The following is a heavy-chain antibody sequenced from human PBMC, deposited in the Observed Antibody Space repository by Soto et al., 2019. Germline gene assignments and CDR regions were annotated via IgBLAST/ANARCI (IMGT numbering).Heavy chain of an antibody. CDR3: ARPDLYGDYEAYYFDY. CDR1: GFTFSSYG. D-gene: IGHD4-17*01. V-gene: IGHV3-33*01. CDR2: IWYDGSNK. J-gene: IGHJ4*02. Sequence: GGSLRLSCAASGFTFSSYGMHWVRQAPGKGLEWVAVIWYDGSNKYYADSVKGRFTISRDNSKNTLYLQMNSLRAEDTAVYYCARPDLYGDYEAYYFDYWGQGTLVTVSS.